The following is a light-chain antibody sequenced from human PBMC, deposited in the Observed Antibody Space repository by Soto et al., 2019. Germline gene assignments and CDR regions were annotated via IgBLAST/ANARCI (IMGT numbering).Light chain of an antibody. CDR2: STD. Sequence: QAVVTQPPSASGAPGQRVTISCSGSSSNIGDNIVNWYQQVPGSAPKLVIYSTDHRPSGVPDRFSGSKSGSSASLTISGLRSEDEANYYCAAWDGSLGVVFGGGTKVTVL. CDR1: SSNIGDNI. J-gene: IGLJ2*01. V-gene: IGLV1-44*01. CDR3: AAWDGSLGVV.